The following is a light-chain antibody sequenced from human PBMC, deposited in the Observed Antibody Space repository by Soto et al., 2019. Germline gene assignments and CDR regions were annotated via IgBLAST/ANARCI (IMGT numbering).Light chain of an antibody. CDR3: QQYGISPPT. Sequence: EVMLTQSPDTLSLSPGQRATLSCRASQSVHNSYLAWYQQKLGQPPRLLIYGASTRVAGIPDRFSGRGSGTDFTLTVSRLEPGDFAVYYCQQYGISPPTFGQGTNLEIK. CDR1: QSVHNSY. V-gene: IGKV3-20*01. J-gene: IGKJ2*01. CDR2: GAS.